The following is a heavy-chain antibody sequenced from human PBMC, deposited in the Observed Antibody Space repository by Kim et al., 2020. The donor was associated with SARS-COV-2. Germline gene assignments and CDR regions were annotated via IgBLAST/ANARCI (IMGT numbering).Heavy chain of an antibody. J-gene: IGHJ4*02. V-gene: IGHV3-23*01. CDR3: AKVHSSTYILTGYDS. CDR1: GFTFSDFS. D-gene: IGHD3-9*01. CDR2: ISGAGFSI. Sequence: GGSLRLSCTASGFTFSDFSMGWVRQAPGKGLEWLSLISGAGFSIYYADSVKGRFTISRDNSKNTLFLDINGLRADDAAVYYCAKVHSSTYILTGYDSWGQGTLVTV.